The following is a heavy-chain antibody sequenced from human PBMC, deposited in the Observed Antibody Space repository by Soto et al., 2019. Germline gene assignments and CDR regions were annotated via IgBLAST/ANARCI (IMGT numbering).Heavy chain of an antibody. CDR1: GFTFSSYA. D-gene: IGHD3-22*01. V-gene: IGHV3-30*09. CDR2: ISYDGREK. J-gene: IGHJ3*02. CDR3: ARDRFYFDRSGYDAFDI. Sequence: GGSLRLSCAASGFTFSSYAMHWVRQAPDKGLEWVALISYDGREKYYADSVKGRFAVSRDNSKNTMYLQMSSLRADDTAIYYCARDRFYFDRSGYDAFDIWGQGTKVTVSS.